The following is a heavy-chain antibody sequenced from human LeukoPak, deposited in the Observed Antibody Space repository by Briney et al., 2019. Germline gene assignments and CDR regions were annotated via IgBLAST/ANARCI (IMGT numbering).Heavy chain of an antibody. V-gene: IGHV3-48*03. CDR3: ARGRGALGYMDV. Sequence: GGSLRLSCAASGFPFSSYAMNWVRQAPGKGLEWVSYIRSTGTTTYHADSVKGRFAISRDHDKDSLYLQMNSLGVDDTAVYYCARGRGALGYMDVWGKGTTVTVSS. CDR2: IRSTGTTT. CDR1: GFPFSSYA. D-gene: IGHD3-10*01. J-gene: IGHJ6*03.